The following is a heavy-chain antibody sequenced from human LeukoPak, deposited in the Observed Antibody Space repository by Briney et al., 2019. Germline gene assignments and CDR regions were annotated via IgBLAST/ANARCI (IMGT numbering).Heavy chain of an antibody. Sequence: PGGSLRLSCAASGFTFSTYSMHWVRQAPGKGLEWVSYISGSSSTIYYADSVKGRFTISRDNAKNSLYVQMNSLTAEDTAVYYCARDRARTFDYWGQGTLVTVSS. V-gene: IGHV3-48*01. D-gene: IGHD6-6*01. CDR1: GFTFSTYS. CDR3: ARDRARTFDY. J-gene: IGHJ4*02. CDR2: ISGSSSTI.